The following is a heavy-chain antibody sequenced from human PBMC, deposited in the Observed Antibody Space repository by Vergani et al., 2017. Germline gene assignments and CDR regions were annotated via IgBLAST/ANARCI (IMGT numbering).Heavy chain of an antibody. CDR3: ARARCIETCYMSNWLDS. CDR2: IKSDGSIT. J-gene: IGHJ5*01. D-gene: IGHD3-9*01. CDR1: SFKLGDYG. Sequence: VQLVESGGGVVQPGRSLRLSCTPSSFKLGDYGMHWVRQVPGKGLLWVSRIKSDGSITAYADSVKGRFTISRDNAQNTLYLHMNSLRVEDTGVYYCARARCIETCYMSNWLDSWGQGTLVTVSS. V-gene: IGHV3-74*03.